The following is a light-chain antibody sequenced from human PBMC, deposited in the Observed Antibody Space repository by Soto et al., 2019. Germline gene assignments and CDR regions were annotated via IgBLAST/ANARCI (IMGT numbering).Light chain of an antibody. CDR1: SSDVGGYNY. CDR2: DVT. Sequence: QSVLTQPASVSGSPGQSITISCTGTSSDVGGYNYVSWYQQHPGKAPKLMIYDVTNRPSGVSNRFSGSKSGNTASLTISGLQAVDEADYYCSSYTSSSIYVVFGGGTKETVL. J-gene: IGLJ2*01. CDR3: SSYTSSSIYVV. V-gene: IGLV2-14*01.